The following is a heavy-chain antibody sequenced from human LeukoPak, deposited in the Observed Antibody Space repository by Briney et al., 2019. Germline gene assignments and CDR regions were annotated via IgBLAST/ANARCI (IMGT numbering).Heavy chain of an antibody. J-gene: IGHJ4*02. V-gene: IGHV4-39*01. CDR1: TDTFSVSGYY. CDR2: VYNRGDA. CDR3: ARHLGSSIEY. D-gene: IGHD3-10*01. Sequence: SETLSLTCSVSTDTFSVSGYYWGWIRQPPGRGLELIASVYNRGDAYYNPSLESRVTISVYTSNSQFSLTLRSVTAADTAVYYCARHLGSSIEYWGQGTLVTVSS.